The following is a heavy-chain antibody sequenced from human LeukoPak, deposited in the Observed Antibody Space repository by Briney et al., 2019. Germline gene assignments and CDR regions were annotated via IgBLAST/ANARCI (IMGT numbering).Heavy chain of an antibody. CDR3: AREVYYDSSGLDY. D-gene: IGHD3-22*01. CDR1: GGSFSGYY. Sequence: PSETLSLTCAVYGGSFSGYYWSWIRQPPGKGLVWIGEINHRGSTNYNPSLKSRVTISEDTSKNPFSLKLRSVPDAVTAVYLRAREVYYDSSGLDYWGQGTLVTVSS. J-gene: IGHJ4*02. V-gene: IGHV4-34*01. CDR2: INHRGST.